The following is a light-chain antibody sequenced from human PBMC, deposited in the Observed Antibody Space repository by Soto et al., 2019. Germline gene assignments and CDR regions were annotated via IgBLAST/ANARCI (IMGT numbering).Light chain of an antibody. J-gene: IGKJ5*01. CDR2: DAS. Sequence: DIQMTQSPSSLSASVGDRVTITCRASLPISNYLAWYQQRAVKIPNLLIYDASDLETGVPSRFSGCVSGSDFTFTISNVQPEDAATYFCQHYHTLPPELTFGQGTRLEIK. CDR3: QHYHTLPPELT. V-gene: IGKV1-33*01. CDR1: LPISNY.